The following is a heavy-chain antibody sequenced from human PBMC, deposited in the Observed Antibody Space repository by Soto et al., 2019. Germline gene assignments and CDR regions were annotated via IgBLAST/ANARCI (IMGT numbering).Heavy chain of an antibody. D-gene: IGHD6-6*01. V-gene: IGHV4-39*01. Sequence: SETLSLTCIVSVGSISSSSYCWGWIRQPPGKGLEWIGSIYYSGSTYYNPSLKSRVTISVDTSKNQFSLKPSSVTAADTAVFYCARHRARNWFDPWGQGTLVTVSS. CDR1: VGSISSSSYC. CDR2: IYYSGST. CDR3: ARHRARNWFDP. J-gene: IGHJ5*02.